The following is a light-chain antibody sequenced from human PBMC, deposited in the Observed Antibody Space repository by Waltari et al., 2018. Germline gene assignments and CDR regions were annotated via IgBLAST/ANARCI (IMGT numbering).Light chain of an antibody. V-gene: IGLV2-23*02. CDR2: EVS. J-gene: IGLJ1*01. Sequence: QSALTQPASVSGSPGQSITISCTGSSSDIGIYNLVSWYQHHPGKVPKLIIYEVSERPSLVSGRFSGSKSGNTASLTLSDLQPEDGADYYCCSYAGDSTYVFGTGTKVTVL. CDR1: SSDIGIYNL. CDR3: CSYAGDSTYV.